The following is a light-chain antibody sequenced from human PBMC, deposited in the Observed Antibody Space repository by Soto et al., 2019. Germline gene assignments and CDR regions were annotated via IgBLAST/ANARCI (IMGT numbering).Light chain of an antibody. J-gene: IGKJ2*01. V-gene: IGKV3-20*01. Sequence: EIVLTQSPDTLSLSPGERATLSCRASQSVSSSYLAWYQQKPGQAPRLLIYGASSRATGIPDRFSGSGSGTDFTLTISRLEPEDFAVYYCQQYGSSPPKYTFGQGTKLEIK. CDR1: QSVSSSY. CDR2: GAS. CDR3: QQYGSSPPKYT.